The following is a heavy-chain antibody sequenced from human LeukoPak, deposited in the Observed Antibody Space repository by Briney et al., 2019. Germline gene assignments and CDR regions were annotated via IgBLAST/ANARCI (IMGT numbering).Heavy chain of an antibody. Sequence: SETLSLTCAVYGGSFSGYYWSWIRQPPGKGLEWIGYIYYTGSTNYNPSLKSRVTISVDTSKNQFSLKLSSVTAADTAVYYCARSGGYSSSWSLWGQGTLVTVSS. J-gene: IGHJ4*02. D-gene: IGHD6-13*01. CDR2: IYYTGST. V-gene: IGHV4-59*01. CDR1: GGSFSGYY. CDR3: ARSGGYSSSWSL.